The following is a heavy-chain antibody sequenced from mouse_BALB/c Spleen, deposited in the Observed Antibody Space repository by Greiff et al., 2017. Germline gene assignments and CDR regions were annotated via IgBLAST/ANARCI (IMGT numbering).Heavy chain of an antibody. CDR2: ISSGGSYT. CDR3: ARKGY. Sequence: EVMLVESGGGLVQPGGSRKLSCAASGFTFSSFGMHWVRQAPEKGLEWVATISSGGSYTYYPDSVKGRFTISRDNAKNTLYLQMSSLKSEDTAMYYCARKGYWGQGTTLTVSS. CDR1: GFTFSSFG. J-gene: IGHJ2*01. V-gene: IGHV5-6*03.